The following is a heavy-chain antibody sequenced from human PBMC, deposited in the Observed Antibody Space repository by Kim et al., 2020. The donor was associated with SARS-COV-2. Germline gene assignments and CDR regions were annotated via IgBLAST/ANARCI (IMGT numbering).Heavy chain of an antibody. J-gene: IGHJ4*02. CDR1: GGSISSYY. CDR3: ASYDFWSGYYFDY. Sequence: SETLSLPCTVSGGSISSYYWSWIRQPPGKGLEWIGYIYYSGSTNYNPSLKSRVTISVDTSKNQFSLKLSSVTAADTAVYYCASYDFWSGYYFDYWGQGTLVTVSS. CDR2: IYYSGST. V-gene: IGHV4-59*08. D-gene: IGHD3-3*01.